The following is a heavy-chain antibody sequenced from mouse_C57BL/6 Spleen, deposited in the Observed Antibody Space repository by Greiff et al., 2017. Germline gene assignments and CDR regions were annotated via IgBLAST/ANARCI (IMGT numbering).Heavy chain of an antibody. D-gene: IGHD2-4*01. Sequence: VQLQQPGAELVRPGSSVKLSCKASGYTFTSYWMDWVKQRPGQGLEWIGNIYPSDSETHYNQKFKDKATLTVDKSSSTAYMQLSSLTSEDSAVYYCASTDYDYAMDYWGQGTSVTVSS. CDR2: IYPSDSET. V-gene: IGHV1-61*01. CDR1: GYTFTSYW. J-gene: IGHJ4*01. CDR3: ASTDYDYAMDY.